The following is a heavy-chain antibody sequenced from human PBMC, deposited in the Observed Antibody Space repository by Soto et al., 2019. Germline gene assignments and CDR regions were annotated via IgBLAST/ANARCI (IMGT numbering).Heavy chain of an antibody. V-gene: IGHV2-5*02. CDR3: AHSRVVATTTDY. J-gene: IGHJ4*02. D-gene: IGHD2-15*01. CDR1: GFSLSTSGVG. Sequence: QITLKESGPTLVKPTQTLTLTCTFSGFSLSTSGVGVGWIRQPPEKALEWLAIIYWDDNKRYSPSLKSRLTITKDTSKNQVVLTMTNMDPVDTATYYRAHSRVVATTTDYWGQGTLVTVSS. CDR2: IYWDDNK.